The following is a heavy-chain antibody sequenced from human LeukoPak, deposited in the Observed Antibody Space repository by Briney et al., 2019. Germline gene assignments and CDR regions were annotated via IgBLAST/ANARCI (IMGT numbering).Heavy chain of an antibody. CDR3: AREIFGDYDSSGYYNY. J-gene: IGHJ4*02. D-gene: IGHD3-22*01. CDR1: GGTFSSYA. V-gene: IGHV1-69*04. Sequence: ASVKVSCKASGGTFSSYAISWVRQAPGQGLEWMGRIIPILGIANYAQKFQGRVTITADKSTSTAYMELSSLRSEDTAVYYCAREIFGDYDSSGYYNYWGQGTLVTVSS. CDR2: IIPILGIA.